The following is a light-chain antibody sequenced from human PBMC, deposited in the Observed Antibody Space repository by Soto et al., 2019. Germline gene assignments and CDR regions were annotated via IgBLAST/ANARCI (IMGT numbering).Light chain of an antibody. CDR2: AAS. Sequence: DIQLTQSPSFLSASVGDRVTITCRAIQGLSNFLAWYQQKPGKAPKLLIYAASTLQSGVPSRFSGGGSGAEFTLTISSLQPEDFATYYCQQLYSYPITFGQGTRLEIK. CDR1: QGLSNF. J-gene: IGKJ5*01. V-gene: IGKV1-9*01. CDR3: QQLYSYPIT.